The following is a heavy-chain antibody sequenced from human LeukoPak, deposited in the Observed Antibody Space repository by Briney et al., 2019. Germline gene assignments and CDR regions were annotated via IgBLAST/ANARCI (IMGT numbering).Heavy chain of an antibody. CDR3: AKAPSDGLKYYFDY. CDR1: GFTFSSYA. Sequence: GGSLRLSCAASGFTFSSYAMSWVRQAPGKGLEWVSAISGSGGSTYYADSVKGRFTISRVNSKNTLYLQMNSLRAEDTAVYYCAKAPSDGLKYYFDYWGQGTLVTVSS. J-gene: IGHJ4*02. CDR2: ISGSGGST. V-gene: IGHV3-23*01.